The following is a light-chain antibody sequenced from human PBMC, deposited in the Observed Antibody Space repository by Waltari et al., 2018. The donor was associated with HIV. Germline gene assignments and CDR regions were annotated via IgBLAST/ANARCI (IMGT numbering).Light chain of an antibody. J-gene: IGKJ1*01. CDR3: QQYNNWGT. Sequence: EIVMTQSPATLSVSPGERATLSCRASQSVSSNLDCDQQKTGQAPRLLIYDASTRATGIPARFSGSGSGTEFSLTISSLQSEDFALYYCQQYNNWGTFGQGTKVEMK. CDR2: DAS. V-gene: IGKV3D-15*01. CDR1: QSVSSN.